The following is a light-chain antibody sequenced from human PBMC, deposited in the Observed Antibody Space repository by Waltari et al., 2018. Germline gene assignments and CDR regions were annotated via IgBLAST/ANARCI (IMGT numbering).Light chain of an antibody. V-gene: IGLV1-44*01. CDR2: DNS. CDR3: GTWDDSLNAYV. Sequence: QSVLTQSPSVSGTPGQRVTISCSGSSSNIGSNIVNWYQHLPGTAPKLLIYDNSHRPSGVPDRVSGSKSGTSASLAISGLQSDDEAEYYCGTWDDSLNAYVFGTGTKVTAL. J-gene: IGLJ1*01. CDR1: SSNIGSNI.